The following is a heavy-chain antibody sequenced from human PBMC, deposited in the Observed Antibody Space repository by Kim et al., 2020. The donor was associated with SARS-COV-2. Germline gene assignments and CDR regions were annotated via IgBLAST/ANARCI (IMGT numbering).Heavy chain of an antibody. CDR3: SRPRRVSSYY. CDR1: GFPFSGHG. D-gene: IGHD6-13*01. J-gene: IGHJ6*01. Sequence: GGSLRLSCTASGFPFSGHGMHWVRQPPGKGLEWVAIISHDGRNTQYADSVRGRFTITRDNFKDTLYLQMNSLRVEDTAVDYRSRPRRVSSYY. CDR2: ISHDGRNT. V-gene: IGHV3-30*03.